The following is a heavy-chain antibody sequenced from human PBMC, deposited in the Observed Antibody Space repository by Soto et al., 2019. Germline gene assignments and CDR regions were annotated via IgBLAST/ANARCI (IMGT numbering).Heavy chain of an antibody. CDR1: GGSFSNNY. J-gene: IGHJ4*02. Sequence: SETLSLTCAVYGGSFSNNYWTWFRQPPGKGLEWIGETSPSGTTKYIPSLKSRGTISVDTSRKQFFLKVTSVSAADTAVYYCATSLWCGTQPEIWGPGTLVTVSS. CDR3: ATSLWCGTQPEI. D-gene: IGHD2-21*01. CDR2: TSPSGTT. V-gene: IGHV4-34*01.